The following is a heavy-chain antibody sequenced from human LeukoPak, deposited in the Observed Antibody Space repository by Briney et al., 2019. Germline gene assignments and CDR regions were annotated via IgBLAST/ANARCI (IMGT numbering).Heavy chain of an antibody. Sequence: ASVKVSCKVSGYTLTELAMHGVRRAPGKGVEGMGGFDPEDGESIYAQKCQGRVTMTEDTSTDTAYMKLSSLRSEDTAVYYCATSVRYSSSYFDYWGQGTLVTVSS. CDR3: ATSVRYSSSYFDY. CDR1: GYTLTELA. V-gene: IGHV1-24*01. CDR2: FDPEDGES. D-gene: IGHD6-6*01. J-gene: IGHJ4*02.